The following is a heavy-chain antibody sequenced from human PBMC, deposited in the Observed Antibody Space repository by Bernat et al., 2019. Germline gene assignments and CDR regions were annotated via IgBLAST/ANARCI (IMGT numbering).Heavy chain of an antibody. J-gene: IGHJ4*02. CDR1: GFTISTYW. D-gene: IGHD4-23*01. CDR2: ISGDGSRT. Sequence: EVQLVESGGGLVQPGGSLRLSCAASGFTISTYWMHWVRQVSGKGLEWVSRISGDGSRTTYADSVKGRFTISRDNAKNTLSLQMNSLRAEDTAVYYCARDPDYGGYSYFESWGQGTLVTVSS. CDR3: ARDPDYGGYSYFES. V-gene: IGHV3-74*01.